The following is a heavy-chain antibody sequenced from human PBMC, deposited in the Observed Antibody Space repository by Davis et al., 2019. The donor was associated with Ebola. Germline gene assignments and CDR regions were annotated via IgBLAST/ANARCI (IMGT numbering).Heavy chain of an antibody. CDR2: ISGSGGST. Sequence: PGGSLRLSCSASGFTFSSYAMNWVRQAPGKGLEWVSAISGSGGSTYYADSVKGRFTISRDNSKNTLYLQMNSLRAEDTAVYYCARDRAMIVVISYLDFWGQGTLVTVSS. D-gene: IGHD3-22*01. CDR3: ARDRAMIVVISYLDF. V-gene: IGHV3-23*01. CDR1: GFTFSSYA. J-gene: IGHJ4*02.